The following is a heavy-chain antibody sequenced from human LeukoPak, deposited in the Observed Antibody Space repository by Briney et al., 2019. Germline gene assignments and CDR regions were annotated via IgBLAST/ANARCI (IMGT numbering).Heavy chain of an antibody. CDR1: GFTFSSYW. CDR2: INSDGSTT. V-gene: IGHV3-74*01. J-gene: IGHJ1*01. D-gene: IGHD3-22*01. Sequence: GGSLRLSCAASGFTFSSYWMHWVRQAPGKGLVWVSRINSDGSTTSYADSVKGRFTISRDNAKNTLYLQVNSLRAEDTAVYYCARGHSFYDSSAYINWGQGALVSVSS. CDR3: ARGHSFYDSSAYIN.